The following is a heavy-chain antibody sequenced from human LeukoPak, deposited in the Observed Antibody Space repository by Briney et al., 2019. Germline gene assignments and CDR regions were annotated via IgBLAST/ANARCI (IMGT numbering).Heavy chain of an antibody. J-gene: IGHJ4*02. CDR2: ISYDGSNK. Sequence: GGSLRLSCAASGFTFSSYGMHWVRQAPGKGLEWVAVISYDGSNKYYADSMKGRFTISRDNSKNTLYLQMNSLRAEDTAMYYCARDPVAAAQRGYFDYWGQGTLVTVSS. V-gene: IGHV3-30*03. CDR1: GFTFSSYG. CDR3: ARDPVAAAQRGYFDY. D-gene: IGHD6-13*01.